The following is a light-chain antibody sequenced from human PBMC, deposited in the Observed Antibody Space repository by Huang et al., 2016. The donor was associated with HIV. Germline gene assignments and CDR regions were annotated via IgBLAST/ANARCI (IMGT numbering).Light chain of an antibody. V-gene: IGKV3-11*01. J-gene: IGKJ2*01. CDR2: GAS. CDR1: PSVSSD. CDR3: QQRSDWPRT. Sequence: EIVLTQSPATLSLSPGERATLSCRARPSVSSDLDWYQQKAGQAPRLLIYGASNRATGIPARFSGSWSWTDFTLTISSLEPEDFAVYYCQQRSDWPRTFGQGTKLEIK.